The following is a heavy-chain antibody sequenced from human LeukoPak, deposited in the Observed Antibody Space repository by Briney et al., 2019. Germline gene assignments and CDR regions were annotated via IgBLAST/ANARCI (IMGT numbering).Heavy chain of an antibody. D-gene: IGHD2-2*01. CDR1: GYTFTSYG. Sequence: ASVKVSCKASGYTFTSYGISWVRQAPGQGLEWMGWISAYNGNTNYAQKLQGRVTMTTDTSTSTAYMELRSLRSDDTAVYYCARGRYCSSTSCHLGYVDYWGQGTLVTVSS. CDR3: ARGRYCSSTSCHLGYVDY. CDR2: ISAYNGNT. V-gene: IGHV1-18*01. J-gene: IGHJ4*02.